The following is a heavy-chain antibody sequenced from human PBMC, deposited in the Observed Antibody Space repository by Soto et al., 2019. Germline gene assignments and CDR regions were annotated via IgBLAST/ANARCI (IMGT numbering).Heavy chain of an antibody. V-gene: IGHV3-30*18. CDR3: AKDRSSSWPPGDFDY. D-gene: IGHD6-13*01. CDR2: ISYDGSNK. J-gene: IGHJ4*02. CDR1: GFTFSSYG. Sequence: PGGSLRLSCAASGFTFSSYGMHWVRQAPGKGLEWVAVISYDGSNKYYADSVKGRSTISRDNSKNTLYLQMNSLRAEDTAVYYCAKDRSSSWPPGDFDYWGQGTLVTVSS.